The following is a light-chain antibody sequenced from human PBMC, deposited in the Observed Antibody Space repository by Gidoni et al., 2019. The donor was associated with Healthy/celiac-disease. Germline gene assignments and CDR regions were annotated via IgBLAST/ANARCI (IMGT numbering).Light chain of an antibody. CDR2: EVS. V-gene: IGLV2-14*01. J-gene: IGLJ1*01. CDR3: SSYTSSSTLV. CDR1: SSDVGGYHY. Sequence: QSALTQPASVSGCPGQSITISCPGTSSDVGGYHYVSWYQQHPGKAPKLKIYEVSNRPSGVSNRVSGSKSGNTASLTMSGLEAEDEDDYYCSSYTSSSTLVFGTGTKVTVL.